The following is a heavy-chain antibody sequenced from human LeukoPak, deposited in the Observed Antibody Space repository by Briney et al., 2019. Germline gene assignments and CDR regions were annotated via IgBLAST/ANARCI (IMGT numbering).Heavy chain of an antibody. CDR1: GFTFSTYS. J-gene: IGHJ4*02. V-gene: IGHV3-21*01. CDR3: AKDKEWLTIDYYFDY. Sequence: GGSLRLSCAASGFTFSTYSMNWVRQAPGKGLEWVSSISTSGSYIYYADSVKGRFTISRDNSKNTLYLQMNSLRAEDTAVYYCAKDKEWLTIDYYFDYWGQGTLVTVSS. CDR2: ISTSGSYI. D-gene: IGHD5-12*01.